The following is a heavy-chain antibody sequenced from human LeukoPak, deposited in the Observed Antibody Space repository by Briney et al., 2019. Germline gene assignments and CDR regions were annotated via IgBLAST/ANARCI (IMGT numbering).Heavy chain of an antibody. Sequence: ASVKVSCKASGYTFTSYDINLVRQATGQGLEWMGWMNPNSGNTGYAQKFQGRVTMTRNTSISTAYMELSSLRSEDTAVYYCARTSDSSGYYPPWGNWFDPWGQGTLVTVSS. J-gene: IGHJ5*02. CDR3: ARTSDSSGYYPPWGNWFDP. CDR1: GYTFTSYD. V-gene: IGHV1-8*01. D-gene: IGHD3-22*01. CDR2: MNPNSGNT.